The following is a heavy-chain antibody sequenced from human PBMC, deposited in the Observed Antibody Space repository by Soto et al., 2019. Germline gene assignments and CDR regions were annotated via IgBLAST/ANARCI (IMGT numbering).Heavy chain of an antibody. CDR2: IKQNGGEA. Sequence: GGSLRLSCAASGFTFTSYWMSWVRQAPGKGLEWVASIKQNGGEAYYVDSVTGRFTISRDNAKNSLYLEMNSLRAEDRAVYYCATSSDTGYIFDFWGQGTLVTVSS. CDR3: ATSSDTGYIFDF. V-gene: IGHV3-7*01. D-gene: IGHD3-9*01. CDR1: GFTFTSYW. J-gene: IGHJ4*02.